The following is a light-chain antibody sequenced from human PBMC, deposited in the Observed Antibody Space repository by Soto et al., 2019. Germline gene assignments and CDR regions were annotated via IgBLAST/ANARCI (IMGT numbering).Light chain of an antibody. J-gene: IGKJ4*01. Sequence: DIVMTQSPDSLAVSLGERATINCKSSQSVLYSSNNKNYLAWYQQKPGQPPKLIIYWASTRESGVPDRFSGSGSVTDFSLTISSLQAEDVAVYYCQQYYTALTFGGGTKVEVK. CDR3: QQYYTALT. V-gene: IGKV4-1*01. CDR1: QSVLYSSNNKNY. CDR2: WAS.